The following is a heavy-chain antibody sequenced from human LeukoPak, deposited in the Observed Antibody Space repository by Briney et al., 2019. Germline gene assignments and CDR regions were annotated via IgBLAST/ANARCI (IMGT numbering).Heavy chain of an antibody. J-gene: IGHJ5*02. Sequence: SETLSLTCTVSGASISSTSYCWGWIRQPAGKGLEWIGHIHTSGSTNYNPSLKSRVTISVDTSKNQFSLKLSSVTAADTAVYYCARVKVRGVTPNWFDPWGQGTLVTVPS. V-gene: IGHV4-61*09. CDR1: GASISSTSYC. D-gene: IGHD3-10*01. CDR3: ARVKVRGVTPNWFDP. CDR2: IHTSGST.